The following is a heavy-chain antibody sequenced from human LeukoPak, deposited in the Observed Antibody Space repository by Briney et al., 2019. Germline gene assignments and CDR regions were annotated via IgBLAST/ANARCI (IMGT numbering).Heavy chain of an antibody. CDR3: ARGGYYWGA. V-gene: IGHV3-7*01. D-gene: IGHD1-1*01. CDR2: IKEDGSEQ. Sequence: PGGSLRLSCAASGFTFSRYWMSWVRQAPGKGLEWVASIKEDGSEQYYVDSVKGRFTISRDNAKNSLYLQMNSLRAEDMAVYYCARGGYYWGAWGQGTLVTVSS. CDR1: GFTFSRYW. J-gene: IGHJ5*02.